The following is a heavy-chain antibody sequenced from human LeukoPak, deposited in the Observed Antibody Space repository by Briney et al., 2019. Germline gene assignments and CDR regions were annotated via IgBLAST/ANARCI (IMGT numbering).Heavy chain of an antibody. CDR1: GGTFSSYA. J-gene: IGHJ4*02. CDR3: ARGLGYSSSWSEFFYY. Sequence: SVKVSCKASGGTFSSYAISWVRQAPGQGLEWMGRIIPIFGTANYAQKFQGRVTITTDESTSTAYMELSSLRSEDTAVYYCARGLGYSSSWSEFFYYWGQGTLVTVSS. CDR2: IIPIFGTA. V-gene: IGHV1-69*05. D-gene: IGHD6-13*01.